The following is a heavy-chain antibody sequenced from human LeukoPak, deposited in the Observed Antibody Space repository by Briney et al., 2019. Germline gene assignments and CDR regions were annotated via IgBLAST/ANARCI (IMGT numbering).Heavy chain of an antibody. Sequence: GGSLRLSCAASGFTFSRYWMQWVRQAPGKGLVWVSHITSDGSSTAYADSVKGRFTTSRDNAKNTLYLQMNSLRAEDTAVYYCVRDNYGVDYWGQGTLVTVSS. CDR3: VRDNYGVDY. J-gene: IGHJ4*02. CDR1: GFTFSRYW. CDR2: ITSDGSST. V-gene: IGHV3-74*03. D-gene: IGHD3-10*01.